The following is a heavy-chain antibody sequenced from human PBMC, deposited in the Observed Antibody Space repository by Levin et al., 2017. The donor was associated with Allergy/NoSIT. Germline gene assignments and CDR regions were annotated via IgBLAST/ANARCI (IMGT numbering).Heavy chain of an antibody. V-gene: IGHV3-33*01. D-gene: IGHD2-15*01. J-gene: IGHJ4*02. CDR2: IWYDGSNK. CDR3: ARGHCSGGSCYGAFDY. Sequence: QSGGSLRLSCAASGFTFSSYGMHWVRQAPGKGLEWVAVIWYDGSNKYYADSVKGRFTISRDNSKNTLYLQMNSLRAEDTAVYYCARGHCSGGSCYGAFDYWGQGTLVTVSS. CDR1: GFTFSSYG.